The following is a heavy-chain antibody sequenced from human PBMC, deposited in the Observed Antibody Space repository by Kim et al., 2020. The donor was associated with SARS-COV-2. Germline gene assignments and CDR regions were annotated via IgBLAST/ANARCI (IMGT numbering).Heavy chain of an antibody. V-gene: IGHV1-18*01. D-gene: IGHD3-10*01. J-gene: IGHJ6*02. Sequence: ASVKVSCKASGYTFTSYGISWVRQAPGQGLAWMGWISAYNGTTNYAQKLPGRVTMTTETSTSTAYRELRSLRSDDTAVYYCAGGSSTMVRGVLIPHYYYYGMDVRGHGTTVAVSS. CDR1: GYTFTSYG. CDR3: AGGSSTMVRGVLIPHYYYYGMDV. CDR2: ISAYNGTT.